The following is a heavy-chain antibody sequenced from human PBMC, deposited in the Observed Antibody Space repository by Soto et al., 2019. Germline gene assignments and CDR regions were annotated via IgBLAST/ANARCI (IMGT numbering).Heavy chain of an antibody. V-gene: IGHV1-18*01. CDR2: ISAYNGTA. D-gene: IGHD3-3*01. CDR3: ARVKSYDFWSGYYKSANPIHPIDY. CDR1: GYTFTSYG. Sequence: ASVKVSCKASGYTFTSYGISWVRQAPGQGLEWMGWISAYNGTANYAQKFQGRVTITADESTSTAYMELSSLRAEDTAVYYCARVKSYDFWSGYYKSANPIHPIDYWGQGTLVPVSS. J-gene: IGHJ4*02.